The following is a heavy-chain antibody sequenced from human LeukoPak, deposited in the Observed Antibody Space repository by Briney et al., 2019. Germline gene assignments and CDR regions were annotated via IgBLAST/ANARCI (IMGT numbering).Heavy chain of an antibody. CDR2: ISSSSSYI. Sequence: VGSLRLSCAASGFTFSSYSMNWVRQAPGEGLEWVSSISSSSSYIYYADSVKGRFTISRDNAKNSLYLQMNSLRAEDTAVYYCARDYPTNYYYYYMDVWGKGTTVTVSS. V-gene: IGHV3-21*01. CDR1: GFTFSSYS. J-gene: IGHJ6*03. CDR3: ARDYPTNYYYYYMDV.